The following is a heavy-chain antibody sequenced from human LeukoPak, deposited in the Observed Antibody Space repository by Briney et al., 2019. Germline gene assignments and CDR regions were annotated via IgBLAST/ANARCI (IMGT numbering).Heavy chain of an antibody. CDR1: GGSISSSSYY. Sequence: SETLSLTCTVSGGSISSSSYYWGWIRQPPGKGLEWIGSIYYSGSTYYNPSLKSRVTISVDTSKNQFSLKLSSVTAADTAVYYCARNTYYYGSGSKYYYYMDVWGKGTTVTISS. CDR3: ARNTYYYGSGSKYYYYMDV. J-gene: IGHJ6*03. CDR2: IYYSGST. D-gene: IGHD3-10*01. V-gene: IGHV4-39*01.